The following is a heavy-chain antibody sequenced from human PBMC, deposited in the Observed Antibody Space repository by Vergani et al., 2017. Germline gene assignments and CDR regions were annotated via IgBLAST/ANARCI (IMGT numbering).Heavy chain of an antibody. D-gene: IGHD2-15*01. CDR1: GFTFSSYW. CDR2: INSDGSST. J-gene: IGHJ6*02. CDR3: ARESAVAAGYYYGMDV. V-gene: IGHV3-74*01. Sequence: EVQLLESGGGLVQPGGSLRLSCAASGFTFSSYWMHWVRQAPGKGLVWVSRINSDGSSTSYADSVKGRFTISRDNAKNTLYLQMNSLRAEDTAVYYCARESAVAAGYYYGMDVWGQGTTVTVSS.